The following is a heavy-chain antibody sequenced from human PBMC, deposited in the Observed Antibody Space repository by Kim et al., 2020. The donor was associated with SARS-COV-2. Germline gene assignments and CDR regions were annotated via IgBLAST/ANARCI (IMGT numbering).Heavy chain of an antibody. CDR3: ARDRRVRGVIHLAYYYYGMDV. D-gene: IGHD3-10*01. V-gene: IGHV1-3*01. J-gene: IGHJ6*02. CDR2: INAGNGNT. Sequence: ASVKVSCKASGYTFTSYAMHWVRQAPGQRLEWMGWINAGNGNTKYSQKFQGRVTITRDTSASTAYMELSSLRSEDTAVYYCARDRRVRGVIHLAYYYYGMDVRGQGTTVTVSS. CDR1: GYTFTSYA.